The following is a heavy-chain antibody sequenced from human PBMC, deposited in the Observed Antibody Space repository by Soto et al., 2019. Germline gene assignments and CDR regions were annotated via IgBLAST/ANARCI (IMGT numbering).Heavy chain of an antibody. Sequence: DVQLLESGGGLVQPGGSLRLSCATSGFTFGNYGMNWVRQAPGKGLEWVSGISGGGGNTYYADSVQGRFTISRDPSKNTVFLEMNSLRAEDTAVYYCAKGFIVVVTVLRPDDAFDVWGQGRLVTVSS. CDR2: ISGGGGNT. V-gene: IGHV3-23*01. CDR1: GFTFGNYG. J-gene: IGHJ3*01. CDR3: AKGFIVVVTVLRPDDAFDV. D-gene: IGHD2-21*02.